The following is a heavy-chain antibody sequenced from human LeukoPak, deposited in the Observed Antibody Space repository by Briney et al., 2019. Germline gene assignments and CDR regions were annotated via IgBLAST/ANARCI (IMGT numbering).Heavy chain of an antibody. CDR1: GFTFSNYA. D-gene: IGHD3-10*01. J-gene: IGHJ4*02. V-gene: IGHV3-23*01. CDR3: AKGQYYYGSGSYHDY. Sequence: PGMSLRLSCVVSGFTFSNYAMSWVRQAPGKGLEWVSLISGSGGSTYYADSMKGRFTISRDNSKNTLYLQMNSLRAEDTAVYHCAKGQYYYGSGSYHDYWGQGTLVAVSS. CDR2: ISGSGGST.